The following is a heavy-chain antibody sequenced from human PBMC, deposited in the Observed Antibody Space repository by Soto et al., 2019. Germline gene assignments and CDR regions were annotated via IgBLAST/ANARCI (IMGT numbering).Heavy chain of an antibody. D-gene: IGHD3-10*01. J-gene: IGHJ4*02. CDR3: ARVVRGVISCYFDY. Sequence: PSETLSLTCAVSSGSISSSNWWSWVRQPPGKGLEWIGEIYHSGSTNYNPSLKSRVTISVDKSKNQFSLKLSSVTAADTAVYYCARVVRGVISCYFDYWGQGTLVTVYS. V-gene: IGHV4-4*02. CDR2: IYHSGST. CDR1: SGSISSSNW.